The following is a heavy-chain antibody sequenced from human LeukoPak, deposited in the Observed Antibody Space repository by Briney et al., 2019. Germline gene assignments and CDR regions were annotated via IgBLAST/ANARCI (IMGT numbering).Heavy chain of an antibody. CDR1: GVTLSPYG. CDR3: AKEGTPHVSTWYDL. CDR2: ISYEGGTQ. Sequence: GGSLRLSCAASGVTLSPYGMHWVRQAPGKGLEWVAVISYEGGTQHYADSVKGRFIISRDNPRNTLYLRMNILRTEDTAVYYCAKEGTPHVSTWYDLWGQGTQVIVSS. D-gene: IGHD3-10*01. V-gene: IGHV3-30*18. J-gene: IGHJ5*02.